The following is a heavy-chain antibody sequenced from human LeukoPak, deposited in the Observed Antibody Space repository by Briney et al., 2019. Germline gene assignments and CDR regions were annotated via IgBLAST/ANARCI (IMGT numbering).Heavy chain of an antibody. Sequence: GASVKVSCKASGYTFTSYGISWVRQAPGQGLEWMGWISAYNGNTNYAQKLQGRVTMTTDTSTRTAYMELRSLRSDDTAGYYCARSRTRGLYCSSTMCYTLCDAFDIWGQGTMVTVSS. CDR3: ARSRTRGLYCSSTMCYTLCDAFDI. CDR1: GYTFTSYG. V-gene: IGHV1-18*01. D-gene: IGHD2-2*02. CDR2: ISAYNGNT. J-gene: IGHJ3*02.